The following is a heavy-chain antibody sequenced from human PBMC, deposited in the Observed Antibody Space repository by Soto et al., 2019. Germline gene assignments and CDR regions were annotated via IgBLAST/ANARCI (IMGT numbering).Heavy chain of an antibody. Sequence: EVQLVESGGGLVEPGGSLTLACAASGFTFSHMWMSWVRQGPGKGPEWVGRIKSKSDGGTIDYAAPGRGRFTISRDDSREMVFLQMSSLKVEDTAVYYCTTSPDIVVVTTAGHYEAFDVWGQGTMVTVSP. CDR2: IKSKSDGGTI. D-gene: IGHD2-21*01. V-gene: IGHV3-15*01. CDR3: TTSPDIVVVTTAGHYEAFDV. CDR1: GFTFSHMW. J-gene: IGHJ3*01.